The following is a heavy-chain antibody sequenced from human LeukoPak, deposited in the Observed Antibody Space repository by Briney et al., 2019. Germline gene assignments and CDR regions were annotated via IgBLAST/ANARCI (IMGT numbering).Heavy chain of an antibody. CDR3: ARSSVYYDYVWGSYRLGTFDY. D-gene: IGHD3-16*02. J-gene: IGHJ4*02. V-gene: IGHV4-38-2*01. Sequence: SETLSLTCAVSGYSISSGYYWGWIRQPPGKGLEWIGRIYHSGSTYYNPSLKSRVTISVDTSKNQFSLKLSSVTAADTAVYYCARSSVYYDYVWGSYRLGTFDYWGQGTLVTVSS. CDR1: GYSISSGYY. CDR2: IYHSGST.